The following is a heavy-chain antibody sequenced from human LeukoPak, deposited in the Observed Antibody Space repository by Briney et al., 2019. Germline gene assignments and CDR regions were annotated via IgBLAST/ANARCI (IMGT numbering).Heavy chain of an antibody. J-gene: IGHJ4*02. CDR2: INSDGSST. CDR3: ARAHPFTVADQY. D-gene: IGHD4-23*01. Sequence: GGSLRLSCAASGFTFSSYWMHWVRQAPGKGLVWFSRINSDGSSTSYADSVHCRFTISRDNANKKLYLQMQSLRAEDTAVYYCARAHPFTVADQYWGQGTLVTVSS. V-gene: IGHV3-74*01. CDR1: GFTFSSYW.